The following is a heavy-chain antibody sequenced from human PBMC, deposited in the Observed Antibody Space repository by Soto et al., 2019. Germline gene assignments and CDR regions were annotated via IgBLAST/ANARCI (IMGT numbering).Heavy chain of an antibody. CDR1: GGTFSSYA. CDR2: IIPIFGTA. CDR3: ARGRGAAAAGTYNWFDP. J-gene: IGHJ5*02. D-gene: IGHD6-13*01. Sequence: ASVKVSCKASGGTFSSYAISWVRQAPGQGLEWMGGIIPIFGTANYAQKFQGRVTITADESTSTAYMELSSLRSEDTAVYYCARGRGAAAAGTYNWFDPWGQGTLVTVPS. V-gene: IGHV1-69*13.